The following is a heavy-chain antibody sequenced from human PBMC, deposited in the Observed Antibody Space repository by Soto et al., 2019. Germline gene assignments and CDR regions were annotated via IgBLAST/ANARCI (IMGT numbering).Heavy chain of an antibody. V-gene: IGHV1-58*01. J-gene: IGHJ2*01. CDR1: GFTFTSSA. CDR3: ATDYYDSSGYSPDWYFDL. Sequence: QMQLVQSGPEVKKPGTSVKVSCKASGFTFTSSAVQWVRQARGQRLEWIGWIVVGSGNTNYAQKFQERVTITRDMSTSTAYMKLSSLRSEDTAVYYCATDYYDSSGYSPDWYFDLWGRGTLVTVSS. D-gene: IGHD3-22*01. CDR2: IVVGSGNT.